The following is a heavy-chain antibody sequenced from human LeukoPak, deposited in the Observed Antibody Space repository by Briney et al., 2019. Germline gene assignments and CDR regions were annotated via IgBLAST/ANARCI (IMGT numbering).Heavy chain of an antibody. Sequence: SVKVSCKASGGSFSTYAISWVRQAPGQGLEWMGGIIPIFGTANYAQKFQGRVTTTADESTSTAYMELSSLRSEDTAVYYCASSMYSGSYEAFDIWGQGTMVTVSS. V-gene: IGHV1-69*01. CDR2: IIPIFGTA. CDR1: GGSFSTYA. D-gene: IGHD1-26*01. J-gene: IGHJ3*02. CDR3: ASSMYSGSYEAFDI.